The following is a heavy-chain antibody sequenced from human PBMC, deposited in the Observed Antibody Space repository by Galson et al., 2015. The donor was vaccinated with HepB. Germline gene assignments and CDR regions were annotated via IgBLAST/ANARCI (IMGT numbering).Heavy chain of an antibody. V-gene: IGHV3-48*04. CDR1: GFTFSSYS. CDR3: AGDRAGYSSGWYREGLDY. CDR2: ISSSSSTI. J-gene: IGHJ4*02. Sequence: SLRLSCAASGFTFSSYSMNWVRQAPGKGLEWVSYISSSSSTIYYADSVKGRFTISRDNAKSSLYLQMNSLRAEDTAVYYCAGDRAGYSSGWYREGLDYWGQGTLVTVSS. D-gene: IGHD6-19*01.